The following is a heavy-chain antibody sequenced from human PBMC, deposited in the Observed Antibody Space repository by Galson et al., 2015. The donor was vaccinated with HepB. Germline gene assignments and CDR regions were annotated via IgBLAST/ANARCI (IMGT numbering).Heavy chain of an antibody. J-gene: IGHJ4*02. CDR2: IYYSGST. CDR3: ARASGYPRYCFDY. V-gene: IGHV4-39*07. Sequence: ETLSLTCTVSGGSISSSSYYWGWIRQPPGEGLEWIGSIYYSGSTFYSPSLKSRVTISVDTSKNQSSLMRSSVTAAGTAVYYCARASGYPRYCFDYWGQGTLVAVSS. D-gene: IGHD3-22*01. CDR1: GGSISSSSYY.